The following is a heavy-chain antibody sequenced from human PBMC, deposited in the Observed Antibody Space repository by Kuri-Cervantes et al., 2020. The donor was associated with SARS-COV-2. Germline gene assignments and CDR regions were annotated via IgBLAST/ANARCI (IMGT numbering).Heavy chain of an antibody. CDR2: IYYSGNT. D-gene: IGHD6-6*01. Sequence: SLRLSCAVYGGSFSGYYWSWIRQPPGKGLEWIGYIYYSGNTYYNTSLKGRFTRSVDTSKNQFSLKLSSLTAADTAVYYCARAHPSSSSPPFFDYWGQGTLVTVSS. J-gene: IGHJ4*02. CDR3: ARAHPSSSSPPFFDY. CDR1: GGSFSGYY. V-gene: IGHV4-30-4*08.